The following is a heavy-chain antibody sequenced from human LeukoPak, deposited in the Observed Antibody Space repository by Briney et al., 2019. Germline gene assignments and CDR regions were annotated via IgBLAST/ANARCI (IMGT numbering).Heavy chain of an antibody. J-gene: IGHJ6*02. CDR3: ANSAAGTLYGMDV. D-gene: IGHD6-13*01. Sequence: GGSLRLSCAASGFTFSSYGMNWVRQAPGKGLEWVSYISISTSTIYYADSVKGRFTISRDNAKDSLYLQMNSLRAEDTAVYYCANSAAGTLYGMDVWGQGTTVTVSS. V-gene: IGHV3-48*01. CDR1: GFTFSSYG. CDR2: ISISTSTI.